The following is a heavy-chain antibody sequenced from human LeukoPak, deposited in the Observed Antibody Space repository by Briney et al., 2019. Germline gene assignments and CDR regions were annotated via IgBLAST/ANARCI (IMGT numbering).Heavy chain of an antibody. CDR3: AKELSVWGSGPPLLGY. D-gene: IGHD3-10*01. V-gene: IGHV3-30*02. CDR1: GFTFSNYG. J-gene: IGHJ4*02. CDR2: IRFDGSNK. Sequence: GGSLRLSCTASGFTFSNYGMHWVRQAPGKGLEWVAFIRFDGSNKYYADSVKGRFTISRDNSKNTLYLQMNSLRAEDTAVYYCAKELSVWGSGPPLLGYWGQGTLVTVSS.